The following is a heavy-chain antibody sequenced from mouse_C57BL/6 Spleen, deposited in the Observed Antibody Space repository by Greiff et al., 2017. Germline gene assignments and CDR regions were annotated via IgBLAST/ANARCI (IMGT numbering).Heavy chain of an antibody. Sequence: EVKLVESGAELVRPGASVKLSCTASGFNIKDDYMHWVKQRPEQGLEWIGWIDPENGDTEYASKFQGKATITADTSSNTAYLQLSSLTAEDPAVYYCTTYYGSSYGYWGQVTTLTVSA. CDR2: IDPENGDT. CDR1: GFNIKDDY. D-gene: IGHD1-1*01. V-gene: IGHV14-4*01. CDR3: TTYYGSSYGY. J-gene: IGHJ2*01.